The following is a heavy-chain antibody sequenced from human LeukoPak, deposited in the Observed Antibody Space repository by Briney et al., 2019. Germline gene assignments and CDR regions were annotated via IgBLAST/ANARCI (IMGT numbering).Heavy chain of an antibody. V-gene: IGHV5-51*01. CDR3: ARSRAEEVPVWGSYRHHDAFDI. CDR1: GYSFPNYW. D-gene: IGHD3-16*02. Sequence: GESLKISCKGSGYSFPNYWIGWVRQMPGKGLEWMGIIYPGDSDTTYKPSFQGQVTISADKSISTAYLQWSSLKASDTAMYYCARSRAEEVPVWGSYRHHDAFDIWGQGTRVTVSS. CDR2: IYPGDSDT. J-gene: IGHJ3*02.